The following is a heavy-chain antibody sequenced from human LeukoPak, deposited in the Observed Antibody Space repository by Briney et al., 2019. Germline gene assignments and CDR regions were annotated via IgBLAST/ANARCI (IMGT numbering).Heavy chain of an antibody. CDR3: ARGLYGSGSYSNRPLDY. CDR2: IHYSGST. V-gene: IGHV4-59*01. Sequence: PSETLSLTCTVSGGSISSYYWSWIRQPPGKGLEWIGYIHYSGSTNYNPSLKSRVTISVDTSKNQFSLKLSSVTAADTAVYYCARGLYGSGSYSNRPLDYWGQGTLVTVSS. CDR1: GGSISSYY. J-gene: IGHJ4*02. D-gene: IGHD3-10*01.